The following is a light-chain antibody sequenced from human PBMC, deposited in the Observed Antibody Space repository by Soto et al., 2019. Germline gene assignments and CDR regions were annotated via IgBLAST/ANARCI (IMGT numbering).Light chain of an antibody. V-gene: IGLV2-8*01. CDR1: SNDIGAYNY. CDR2: KVF. J-gene: IGLJ1*01. Sequence: QSVLTQPPSASGSPGQSVTISFTGTSNDIGAYNYVSWYQQHPRKAPNLLIYKVFGRPSGVPDRFSGSTSGNTASLTVSGLQPEDEADYYCSSYAGRETGVFGTGTKVTVL. CDR3: SSYAGRETGV.